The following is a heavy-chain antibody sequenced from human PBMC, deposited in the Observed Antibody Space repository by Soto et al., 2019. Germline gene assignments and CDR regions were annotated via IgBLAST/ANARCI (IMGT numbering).Heavy chain of an antibody. Sequence: XSVKVSCKASGYTFTTFHLHLVRLAPGQGLEWMGWINPDTGDSEYGQKFQGRVTLTRDTSMTTAYMELSSLTSDDTAIYFCARVRYGDFSFKDWGQGTPVTLSS. CDR2: INPDTGDS. CDR1: GYTFTTFH. V-gene: IGHV1-2*02. D-gene: IGHD4-17*01. CDR3: ARVRYGDFSFKD. J-gene: IGHJ4*02.